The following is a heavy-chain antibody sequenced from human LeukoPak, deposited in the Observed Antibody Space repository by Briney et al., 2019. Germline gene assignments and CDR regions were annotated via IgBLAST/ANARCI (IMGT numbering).Heavy chain of an antibody. CDR1: GGPTSSDY. CDR2: IHNSGSS. CDR3: ARAYSTNWVGDY. V-gene: IGHV4-59*01. D-gene: IGHD6-13*01. Sequence: SETLSLTCTVSGGPTSSDYWSWIRQSPRKGLEWIGYIHNSGSSNYNPSLKSRVTISLDRPKNQFSLKLNSVTAADTAVYYCARAYSTNWVGDYWGQGILVTVSS. J-gene: IGHJ4*02.